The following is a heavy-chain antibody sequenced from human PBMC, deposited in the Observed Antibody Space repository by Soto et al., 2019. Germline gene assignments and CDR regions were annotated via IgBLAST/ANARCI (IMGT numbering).Heavy chain of an antibody. V-gene: IGHV4-34*01. CDR1: GGSFSGYY. CDR2: INHSGST. Sequence: PSETLSLTCAVYGGSFSGYYWSWIRQPPGKGLEWIGEINHSGSTNYNPSLKSRVTISVDTSKNQFSLKLSSVTAADTAVYYCAGYYVWGSYRYRYWGQGTLVTVSS. D-gene: IGHD3-16*02. CDR3: AGYYVWGSYRYRY. J-gene: IGHJ4*02.